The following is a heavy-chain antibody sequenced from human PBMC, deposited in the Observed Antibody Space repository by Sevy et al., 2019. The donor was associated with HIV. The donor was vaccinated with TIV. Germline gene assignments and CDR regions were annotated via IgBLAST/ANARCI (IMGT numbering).Heavy chain of an antibody. D-gene: IGHD3-16*01. CDR1: GDSISNGGYY. V-gene: IGHV4-31*03. CDR2: IYYSGRT. J-gene: IGHJ4*02. Sequence: SETLSLTCSVSGDSISNGGYYWSWIRQHPGKGLEWIGYIYYSGRTYYNPSLESRVTISVDTSKNQFSLNLSSVTAADTAVYFCARFMFDYSWGGDVSYWGQGTLVTVSS. CDR3: ARFMFDYSWGGDVSY.